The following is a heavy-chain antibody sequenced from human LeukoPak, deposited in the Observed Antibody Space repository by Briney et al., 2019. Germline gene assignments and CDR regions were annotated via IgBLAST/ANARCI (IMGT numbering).Heavy chain of an antibody. CDR2: ISYDGSNK. D-gene: IGHD3-16*01. Sequence: GGSLRLSCAASGFTFSSYGMHWVRQAPGKGLEWVAVISYDGSNKYYADSVKGRFTISRDNSKNTLYLQMNSLRAEDTAVYYCAKIRVWGNFPFYFWGQGTLVTVSS. J-gene: IGHJ4*02. CDR1: GFTFSSYG. CDR3: AKIRVWGNFPFYF. V-gene: IGHV3-30*18.